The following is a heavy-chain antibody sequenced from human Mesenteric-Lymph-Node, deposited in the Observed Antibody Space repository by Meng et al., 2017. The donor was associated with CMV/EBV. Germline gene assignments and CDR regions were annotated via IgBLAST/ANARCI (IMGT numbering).Heavy chain of an antibody. Sequence: TASGGSVSSGSYSWSWIRQPPGKGLEWIGYIYYSGSTNYNPSLKSRVTISVDTSKNQFSLKLSSVTAADTAVYYCAREKPGYSSSWYPWGQGTLVTVSS. D-gene: IGHD6-13*01. CDR2: IYYSGST. V-gene: IGHV4-61*01. CDR3: AREKPGYSSSWYP. CDR1: GGSVSSGSYS. J-gene: IGHJ5*02.